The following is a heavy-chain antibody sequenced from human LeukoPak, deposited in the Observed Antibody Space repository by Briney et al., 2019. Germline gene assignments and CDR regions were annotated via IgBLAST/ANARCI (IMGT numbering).Heavy chain of an antibody. V-gene: IGHV4-39*07. J-gene: IGHJ3*02. CDR2: IYYSGST. CDR1: GGSISSSSSY. CDR3: ARNYGGNTMKAFDI. Sequence: SETLSLTCTVSGGSISSSSSYWAWIRQPPGKGLEWIGSIYYSGSTYFNPSLKSRVTISIDTSKNQFSQKLSSVTAADTAVYYCARNYGGNTMKAFDIWGLGTMVTVSS. D-gene: IGHD4-23*01.